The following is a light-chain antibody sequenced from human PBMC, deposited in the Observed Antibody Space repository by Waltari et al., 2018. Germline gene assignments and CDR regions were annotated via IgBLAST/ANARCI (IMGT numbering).Light chain of an antibody. Sequence: DIQMTQSPSSLSASVGDRVTITCRASENVNNYLNWYQQKPGKAPKLLIYKASTLQSGVPSRFSGSGSGTDYTFIIISLQSEDVATYYCQHNYGTPWTFGQGTKVEIK. V-gene: IGKV1-39*01. CDR2: KAS. CDR3: QHNYGTPWT. CDR1: ENVNNY. J-gene: IGKJ1*01.